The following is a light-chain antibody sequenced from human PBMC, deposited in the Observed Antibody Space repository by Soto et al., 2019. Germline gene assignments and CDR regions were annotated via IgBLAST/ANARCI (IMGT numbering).Light chain of an antibody. CDR2: EGS. V-gene: IGLV2-23*01. CDR3: CSYADSSRIYV. Sequence: QSALTQPASVSGSPGQSIPISCTGTRSDVGSYNLVSWYQQHPGKAPKLMIYEGSKRPSGIYNRFSGSKSGNTTSLTISVLQAEDEAEYYCCSYADSSRIYVFGSGTKLTVL. J-gene: IGLJ1*01. CDR1: RSDVGSYNL.